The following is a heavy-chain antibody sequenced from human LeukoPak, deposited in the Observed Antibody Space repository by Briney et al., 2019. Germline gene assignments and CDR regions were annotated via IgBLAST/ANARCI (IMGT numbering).Heavy chain of an antibody. D-gene: IGHD2-21*02. J-gene: IGHJ4*02. Sequence: PSETLSLTCTVSGGSISSGSYFCSWIRQPAGTGLEWIGRIYTSGSTDYNPSLQSRVTMSVDTSKNQFSLKLNSVTAADTAVYYCARDQQLSYCGGDCYPANWGQGTLVTVSS. CDR1: GGSISSGSYF. CDR2: IYTSGST. V-gene: IGHV4-61*02. CDR3: ARDQQLSYCGGDCYPAN.